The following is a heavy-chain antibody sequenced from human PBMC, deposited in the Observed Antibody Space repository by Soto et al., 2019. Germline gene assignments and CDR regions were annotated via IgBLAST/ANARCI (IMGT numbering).Heavy chain of an antibody. V-gene: IGHV1-18*04. D-gene: IGHD4-17*01. CDR2: ISPHTGRT. CDR3: AMDYGDRPEYFKH. J-gene: IGHJ1*01. Sequence: QVQLVQSGPDLKRPGASMKVSCKASGYTFTSYGISWVRQAPGQGLEWMAWISPHTGRTQYSQKAQGRATLSTDTSSNTAFMEMTTLRVDDTAVYYCAMDYGDRPEYFKHWGQGSLVTVS. CDR1: GYTFTSYG.